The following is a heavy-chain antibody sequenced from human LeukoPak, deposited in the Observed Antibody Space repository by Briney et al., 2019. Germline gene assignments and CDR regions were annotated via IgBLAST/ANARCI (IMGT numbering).Heavy chain of an antibody. V-gene: IGHV1-2*02. CDR2: INPNSGGT. CDR3: ARARIAVAGTVGYFFDY. CDR1: GYTFTGYY. Sequence: ASVKVSCRASGYTFTGYYIHWVRQAPGQGLEWMGWINPNSGGTNYAQKFQGRVTMTRDTSISTAYMELSRLRSDDTAVYYCARARIAVAGTVGYFFDYWGQGTLVTVSS. J-gene: IGHJ4*02. D-gene: IGHD6-19*01.